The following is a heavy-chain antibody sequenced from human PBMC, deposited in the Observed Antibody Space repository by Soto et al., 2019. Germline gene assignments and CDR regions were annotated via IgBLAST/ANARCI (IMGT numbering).Heavy chain of an antibody. D-gene: IGHD6-13*01. J-gene: IGHJ4*02. CDR1: GFTFSSYA. CDR3: AKDPGQAAHPISFDY. CDR2: ISGSGGST. V-gene: IGHV3-23*01. Sequence: GGSLRLSCAASGFTFSSYAMSWVRQAPGKGLEWVSAISGSGGSTYYADSVKGRFTISRVKSKNTLYLQMNSLRAEDTAVYYCAKDPGQAAHPISFDYWGQGTLVTVSS.